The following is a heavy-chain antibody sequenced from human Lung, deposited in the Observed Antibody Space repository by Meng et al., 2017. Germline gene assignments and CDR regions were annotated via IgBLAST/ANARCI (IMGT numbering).Heavy chain of an antibody. V-gene: IGHV4-34*01. CDR1: GGSFIDFY. Sequence: QVRVQALGGVLLKPPWILSVTCVVPGGSFIDFYWSWIRQTPGKWLEWIGEINHSERTNYNPSLESRATISVDTSQNNLSLKPGSVTAADSAVYYCARGPTTMAHDFDYWGQGTLVTVSS. CDR3: ARGPTTMAHDFDY. J-gene: IGHJ4*02. D-gene: IGHD4-11*01. CDR2: INHSERT.